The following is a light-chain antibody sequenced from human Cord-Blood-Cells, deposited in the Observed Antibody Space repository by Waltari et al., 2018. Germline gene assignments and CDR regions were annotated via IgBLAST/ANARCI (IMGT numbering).Light chain of an antibody. CDR3: QQYNSIQLT. V-gene: IGKV1-5*01. Sequence: DIQMTQSPSTLSASVGDRVTITCRASQSISSWLAWYQQKPGKAPKLLIYDASSLESGLPSTFSTSRSGTEFTLTISSLQPDHFATYYCQQYNSIQLTFGQGTKLEIK. CDR2: DAS. J-gene: IGKJ2*01. CDR1: QSISSW.